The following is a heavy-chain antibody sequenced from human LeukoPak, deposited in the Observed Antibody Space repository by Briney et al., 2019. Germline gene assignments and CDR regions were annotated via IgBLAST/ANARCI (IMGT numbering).Heavy chain of an antibody. Sequence: PGGSLRLSCAASGFTFSSYWMHWVRQVPGKGLVWVSRINSDGSSTSYADSAKGRFTISRDNAKNTLYVQMNSLRAEDTAVYYCSTGSEHAFDIWGRGTMVTVS. J-gene: IGHJ3*02. D-gene: IGHD1-14*01. CDR1: GFTFSSYW. CDR3: STGSEHAFDI. V-gene: IGHV3-74*01. CDR2: INSDGSST.